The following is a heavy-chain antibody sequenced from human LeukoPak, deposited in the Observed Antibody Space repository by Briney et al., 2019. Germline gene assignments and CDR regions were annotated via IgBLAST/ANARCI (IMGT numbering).Heavy chain of an antibody. V-gene: IGHV4-59*01. CDR2: IYYSGST. Sequence: SETLPLTCTVSGGSISSYYWSWIRQPPGKGLEWIGYIYYSGSTNYNPSLKSRVTISVDTSKNQFSLKLSSVTAADTAVYYCARARTVYYFDYWGQGTLVTVSS. CDR3: ARARTVYYFDY. CDR1: GGSISSYY. J-gene: IGHJ4*02.